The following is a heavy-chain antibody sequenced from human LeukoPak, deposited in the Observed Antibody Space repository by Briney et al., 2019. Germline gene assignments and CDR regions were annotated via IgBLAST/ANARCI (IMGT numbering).Heavy chain of an antibody. V-gene: IGHV3-23*01. Sequence: GGSLRLSCAASGFTFSNFAMTWVRQAPGKGLEWVSVINDSGGGTSYADFGEGRFTIYRDNSKNTLYLQMNSLRAEDTAVYYCAKSDCTSTSCYTIDYWGQGTLVTVSS. D-gene: IGHD2-2*02. CDR1: GFTFSNFA. CDR3: AKSDCTSTSCYTIDY. J-gene: IGHJ4*02. CDR2: INDSGGGT.